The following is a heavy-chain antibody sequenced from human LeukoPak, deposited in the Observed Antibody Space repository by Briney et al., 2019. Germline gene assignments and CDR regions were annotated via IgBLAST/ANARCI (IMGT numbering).Heavy chain of an antibody. CDR2: IYYSGST. D-gene: IGHD6-19*01. Sequence: SETLSLTCTVSGGSISSYYWSWIRQPPGKGLEWIGYIYYSGSTNYNPSLKSRVTISVDTSKNQFSLKPSSVTAADTAVYYCGRVAGPAWFDPWGQGTLVTVSS. CDR1: GGSISSYY. J-gene: IGHJ5*02. V-gene: IGHV4-59*01. CDR3: GRVAGPAWFDP.